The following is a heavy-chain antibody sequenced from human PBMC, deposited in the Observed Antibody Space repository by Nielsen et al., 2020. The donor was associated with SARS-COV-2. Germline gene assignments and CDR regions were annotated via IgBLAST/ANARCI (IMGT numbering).Heavy chain of an antibody. J-gene: IGHJ4*02. CDR2: IYTSGST. V-gene: IGHV4-4*07. Sequence: SETLSLTCTVSGGSISSYYWSWIRQPAGKGLEWIGRIYTSGSTNYNPSLKSRVTMSVDTSKNQFSLKLSFVTAADTAVYYCARDRITFGGVIVFDYWGQGTLVTVSS. CDR1: GGSISSYY. CDR3: ARDRITFGGVIVFDY. D-gene: IGHD3-16*02.